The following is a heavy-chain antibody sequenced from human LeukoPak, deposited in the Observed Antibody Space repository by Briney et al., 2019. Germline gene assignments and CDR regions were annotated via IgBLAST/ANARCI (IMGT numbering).Heavy chain of an antibody. J-gene: IGHJ6*02. D-gene: IGHD1-26*01. CDR3: TKDPSREVGAMDV. CDR1: GFTFSSYV. V-gene: IGHV3-23*01. CDR2: ISGSGDTT. Sequence: GGSLRLSCVVSGFTFSSYVMSWVRQAPGKGLEWVSIISGSGDTTHCADSVKGRFTISRDNSKNTLYLQMNSLRAEDTTVYYCTKDPSREVGAMDVWGQGTTVTVSS.